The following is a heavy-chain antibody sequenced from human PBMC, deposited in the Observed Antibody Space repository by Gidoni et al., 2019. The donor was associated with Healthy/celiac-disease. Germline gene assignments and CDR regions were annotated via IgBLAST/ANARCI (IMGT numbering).Heavy chain of an antibody. CDR3: ARQSEDIVVVPAAQYYFDY. D-gene: IGHD2-2*01. CDR1: GSSIRSSSYY. V-gene: IGHV4-39*01. Sequence: QLQLQESGPGLVKPSETLSLTCTVSGSSIRSSSYYWGWIRQPPGKGLEWIGSIYYSGSTYYTPSLKSRVTISVDTSKNQFSLKLSSVTAADTAVYYCARQSEDIVVVPAAQYYFDYWGQGTLVTVSS. CDR2: IYYSGST. J-gene: IGHJ4*02.